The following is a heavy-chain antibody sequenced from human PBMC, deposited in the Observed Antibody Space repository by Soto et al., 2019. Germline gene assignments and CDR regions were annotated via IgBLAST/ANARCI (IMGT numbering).Heavy chain of an antibody. D-gene: IGHD2-2*01. CDR2: ISAYNGNT. V-gene: IGHV1-18*01. CDR1: GYTFTSYG. CDR3: AREGYCMSPSCGHSDYYGMDV. J-gene: IGHJ6*02. Sequence: QVQLVQSGAEVKKPGASVKVSCKASGYTFTSYGISWVRQAPGQGLEWMGWISAYNGNTNYAQKLPGRVTKTTYTSASTAYMELRSLRSDDTAVYSCAREGYCMSPSCGHSDYYGMDVWGQGTTVTVS.